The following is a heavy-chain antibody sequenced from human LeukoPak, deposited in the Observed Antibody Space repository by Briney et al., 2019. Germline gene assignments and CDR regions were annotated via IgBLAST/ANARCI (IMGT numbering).Heavy chain of an antibody. Sequence: GGSLRLSCAASGFTVSGNYMSWVRQAPGKGLEWVSLIYSGGTTYYADSVKGRVTISRDNSKNTLYLQMNSLRAEDTAVYYCATGIAAAGTEGGASDYWGQGTLVTVSS. CDR3: ATGIAAAGTEGGASDY. D-gene: IGHD6-13*01. CDR1: GFTVSGNY. J-gene: IGHJ4*02. CDR2: IYSGGTT. V-gene: IGHV3-53*01.